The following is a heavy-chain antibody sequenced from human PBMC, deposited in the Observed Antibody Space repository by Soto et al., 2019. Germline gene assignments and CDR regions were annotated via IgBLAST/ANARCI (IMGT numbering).Heavy chain of an antibody. Sequence: QITLKESGPTLVKPTQTLTLTCTFSGFSLSTSGMSVGWIRQPPGKALEWLALIYWDDDKRYSPSLKSRLTITKDTSKIQVVLTMTNTDTVDTATYYCAHVLGYCSDGSWYSGPSDYWGQGTLVTVSS. CDR1: GFSLSTSGMS. D-gene: IGHD2-15*01. V-gene: IGHV2-5*02. CDR3: AHVLGYCSDGSWYSGPSDY. J-gene: IGHJ4*02. CDR2: IYWDDDK.